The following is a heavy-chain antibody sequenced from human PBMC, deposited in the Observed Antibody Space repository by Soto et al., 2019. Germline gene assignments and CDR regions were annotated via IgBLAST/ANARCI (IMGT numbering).Heavy chain of an antibody. CDR1: GGSISSSSYY. V-gene: IGHV4-39*01. J-gene: IGHJ5*02. D-gene: IGHD2-15*01. CDR3: ARGIVVVAATLNWFDP. Sequence: QLQLQESGPGLVKPSETLSLTCTVSGGSISSSSYYWGWIRQPPGKGLEWIGSIYYSGSTYYNPSLKSRVTTSVVTSKIQFSLKLSSVTAADTAVYYCARGIVVVAATLNWFDPWGQGTLVTVSS. CDR2: IYYSGST.